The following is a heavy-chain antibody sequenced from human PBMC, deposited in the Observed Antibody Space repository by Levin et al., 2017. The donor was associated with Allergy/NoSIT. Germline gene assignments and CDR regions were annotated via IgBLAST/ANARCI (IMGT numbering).Heavy chain of an antibody. J-gene: IGHJ3*02. CDR2: IDPSDSYT. CDR3: ARHFGGNSFRFRAFDI. Sequence: ASVKVSCKASGYIFTNYWITWVRQMPGKGLEWVGRIDPSDSYTDYSPSFEGHVSVSADKSISTAYLHWSSLTASDTAIYYCARHFGGNSFRFRAFDIWGQGTGVTVSS. CDR1: GYIFTNYW. D-gene: IGHD4-23*01. V-gene: IGHV5-10-1*01.